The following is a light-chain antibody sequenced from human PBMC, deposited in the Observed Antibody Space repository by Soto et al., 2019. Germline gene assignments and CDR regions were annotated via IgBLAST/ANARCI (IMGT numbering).Light chain of an antibody. Sequence: QSVLTQPRSVSGSPGQSVTISCTGTSSDVGGYNYVSWYQQHPGKAPKLMIYDVSKRPSGVPDRFSGSKSGNTASLTISGLQAEDEADYYCCSYAGSYTFHVFGTGTKVP. CDR2: DVS. J-gene: IGLJ1*01. V-gene: IGLV2-11*01. CDR1: SSDVGGYNY. CDR3: CSYAGSYTFHV.